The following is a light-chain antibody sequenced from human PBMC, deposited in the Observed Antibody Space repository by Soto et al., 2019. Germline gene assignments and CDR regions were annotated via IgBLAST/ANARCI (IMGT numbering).Light chain of an antibody. CDR1: SSDVGGYNY. V-gene: IGLV2-14*01. CDR3: RSYTSSSTLYYV. Sequence: QSALTQPASVSGSPGQSITISCTGTSSDVGGYNYVSWYQQHPGKAPKLMIYDVSNRPSGVSNRFSGSKSGNTASLTISGLQAEDEADYYCRSYTSSSTLYYVFGPGTKVTVL. J-gene: IGLJ1*01. CDR2: DVS.